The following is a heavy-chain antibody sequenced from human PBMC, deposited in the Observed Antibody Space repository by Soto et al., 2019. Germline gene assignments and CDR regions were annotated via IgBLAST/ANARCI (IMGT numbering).Heavy chain of an antibody. V-gene: IGHV1-69*01. CDR1: GGTFTTFG. J-gene: IGHJ4*02. CDR3: ARSAPIGAGDKYHYDF. CDR2: ISPFYGTA. D-gene: IGHD4-17*01. Sequence: QVPLVQSGAEVKKTGSSVKVSCKTSGGTFTTFGISWVRQAPGQGLEWMGGISPFYGTAEYSQKFEARITMTSDESTDTVYMDLRSLTSEDAAIYYCARSAPIGAGDKYHYDFWGPGALVTVSS.